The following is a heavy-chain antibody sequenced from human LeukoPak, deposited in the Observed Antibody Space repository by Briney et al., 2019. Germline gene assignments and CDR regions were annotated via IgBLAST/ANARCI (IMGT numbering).Heavy chain of an antibody. CDR1: VFTFSSYW. V-gene: IGHV3-74*01. Sequence: GWSLRLSCAASVFTFSSYWMHWGRQSPVKGLVGVSRINSDGSSTSYADSVKGRFTISRDNAKNTLYLPMNSLSAEDTAVYYCARVGLGAPRDWGQGTLVTVSS. CDR2: INSDGSST. CDR3: ARVGLGAPRD. J-gene: IGHJ4*02. D-gene: IGHD1-26*01.